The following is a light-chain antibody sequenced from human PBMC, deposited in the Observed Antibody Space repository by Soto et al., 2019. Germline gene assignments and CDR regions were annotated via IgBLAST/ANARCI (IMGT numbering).Light chain of an antibody. J-gene: IGKJ1*01. CDR3: QQYNNWPPMT. CDR2: GAS. Sequence: EIVLTQSPATLSVSPGERVTLSCRASQSVDINLAWYQQKPGQAPRLLIYGASTRATGIPARFSGSASGTEFTLTISSLQSEDFAVYYCQQYNNWPPMTFGQGTKVDI. CDR1: QSVDIN. V-gene: IGKV3-15*01.